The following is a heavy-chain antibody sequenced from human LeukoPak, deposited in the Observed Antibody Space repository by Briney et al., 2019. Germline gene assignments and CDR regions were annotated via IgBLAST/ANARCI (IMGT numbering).Heavy chain of an antibody. V-gene: IGHV4-39*07. J-gene: IGHJ4*02. D-gene: IGHD5-12*01. CDR3: ARAHGSGGDYFDY. CDR1: GGSISSSSYY. CDR2: IHYSGST. Sequence: SEILSLTCTVSGGSISSSSYYWGWIRQPPGKGLEWVGTIHYSGSTYYNPSLKSRLTLSKDTSKNHFSLTLSSVTAADTAVYYCARAHGSGGDYFDYWGQGTLVTVSS.